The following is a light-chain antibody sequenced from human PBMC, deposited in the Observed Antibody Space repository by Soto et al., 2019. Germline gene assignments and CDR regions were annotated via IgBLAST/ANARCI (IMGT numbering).Light chain of an antibody. CDR3: RSYAGTGTWV. CDR2: EVT. CDR1: SSDVGTYNI. Sequence: QSALTQPASVSGSPGQSITITCTGTSSDVGTYNIVSWYQQYPGKAPKVVISEVTKRPSGISDRFSGSKSGNMASLTISGLQPEDEADYYCRSYAGTGTWVFGGGTKLTVL. V-gene: IGLV2-23*02. J-gene: IGLJ3*02.